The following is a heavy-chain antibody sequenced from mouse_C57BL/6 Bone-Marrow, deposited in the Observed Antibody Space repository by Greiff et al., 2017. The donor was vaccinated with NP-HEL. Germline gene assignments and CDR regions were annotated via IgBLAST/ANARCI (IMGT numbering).Heavy chain of an antibody. CDR3: ARVHSNSYAMDY. CDR2: INYDGSST. J-gene: IGHJ4*01. D-gene: IGHD2-5*01. Sequence: EVKLVESEGGLVQPGSSMKLSCTASGFTFSDYYMAWVRQVPEKGLEWVANINYDGSSTYYLDSLKSRFIISRDNAKNILYLQMSSLKSEDTATYYCARVHSNSYAMDYWGQGTSVTVSS. CDR1: GFTFSDYY. V-gene: IGHV5-16*01.